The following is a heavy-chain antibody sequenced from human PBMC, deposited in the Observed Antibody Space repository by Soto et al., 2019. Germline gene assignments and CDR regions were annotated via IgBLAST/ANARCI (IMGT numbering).Heavy chain of an antibody. D-gene: IGHD3-10*01. CDR3: ARGYYYGSGRNYGMDV. J-gene: IGHJ6*02. Sequence: ASVKVSCKASGYTFTSYAMHWVRQAPGQRLEWMGWINAGNGNTKYSQKFQGRVTITRDTSASTAYMELGSLRSEDTAVYYCARGYYYGSGRNYGMDVWGQGTTVTVSS. V-gene: IGHV1-3*01. CDR2: INAGNGNT. CDR1: GYTFTSYA.